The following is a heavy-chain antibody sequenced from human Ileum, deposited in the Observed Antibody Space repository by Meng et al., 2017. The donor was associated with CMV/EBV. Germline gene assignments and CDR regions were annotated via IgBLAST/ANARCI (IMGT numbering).Heavy chain of an antibody. J-gene: IGHJ6*02. CDR1: AFTFSDYS. Sequence: GESLKISCVASAFTFSDYSMNWVRQAPGKGLEWVSYISSRSSTVHYADSVKGRFTISRDNANNSLYLQMNSLRAEDTALYYCARGGRRNYYYYYGMDVWGQGTTVTVSS. V-gene: IGHV3-48*04. D-gene: IGHD3-16*01. CDR2: ISSRSSTV. CDR3: ARGGRRNYYYYYGMDV.